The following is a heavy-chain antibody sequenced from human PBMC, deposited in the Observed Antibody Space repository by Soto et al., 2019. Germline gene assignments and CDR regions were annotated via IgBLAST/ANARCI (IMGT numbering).Heavy chain of an antibody. CDR2: IWYDGSNK. D-gene: IGHD6-19*01. CDR1: GFTFSSYG. CDR3: ARDSHVGSGWQLTADY. V-gene: IGHV3-33*01. Sequence: QVQLVESGGGVVQPGRSLRLSCAASGFTFSSYGMHWVHQAPGKGLEWVAVIWYDGSNKYYAESVKGRFTISRDNSKNTLYLQMNSLRAEDTAVYYCARDSHVGSGWQLTADYWGQGTLFTVSS. J-gene: IGHJ4*02.